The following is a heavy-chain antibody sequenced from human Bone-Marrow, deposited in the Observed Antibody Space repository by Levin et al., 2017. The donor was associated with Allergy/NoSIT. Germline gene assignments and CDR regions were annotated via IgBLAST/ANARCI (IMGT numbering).Heavy chain of an antibody. D-gene: IGHD5-12*01. CDR1: GGSISSGNYY. Sequence: SETLSLTCSVSGGSISSGNYYWSWIRQPAGKGLEWIGRIYTSGITNYNPSLKSRVTISIDMSKNQFSLKLSSVSAADTAVYYCARRAYDRIDYWGQGTLVTVSS. V-gene: IGHV4-61*02. CDR3: ARRAYDRIDY. CDR2: IYTSGIT. J-gene: IGHJ4*02.